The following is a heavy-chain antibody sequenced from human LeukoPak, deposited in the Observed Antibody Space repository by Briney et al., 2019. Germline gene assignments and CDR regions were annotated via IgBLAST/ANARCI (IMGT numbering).Heavy chain of an antibody. CDR2: LSDRGGGT. D-gene: IGHD3-16*01. J-gene: IGHJ6*03. Sequence: GGSLRLSCAASGFSLSDYGMTWVRQAPGKGLEWVSTLSDRGGGTYYADSVKGRFTISRDNSKNTLYLQMNSLRAEDTAVYYCAKAGTVWGSWYYYYMDVWGKGTTVTVSS. CDR3: AKAGTVWGSWYYYYMDV. CDR1: GFSLSDYG. V-gene: IGHV3-23*01.